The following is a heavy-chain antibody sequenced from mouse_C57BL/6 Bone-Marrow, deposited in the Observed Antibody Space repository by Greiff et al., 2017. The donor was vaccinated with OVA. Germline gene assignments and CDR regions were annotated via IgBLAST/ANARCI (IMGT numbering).Heavy chain of an antibody. CDR1: GYTFTSYW. D-gene: IGHD2-5*01. CDR2: IDPNSGGT. V-gene: IGHV1-72*01. CDR3: ARRGDSNFYYFDY. Sequence: VQLQQPGAELVKPGASVKLSCKASGYTFTSYWMHWVKQRPGRGLEWIGRIDPNSGGTKYNEKFKSKATLTVDKPSSKAYMQLSSLTSEDSAVYDCARRGDSNFYYFDYWGQGTTLTVSS. J-gene: IGHJ2*01.